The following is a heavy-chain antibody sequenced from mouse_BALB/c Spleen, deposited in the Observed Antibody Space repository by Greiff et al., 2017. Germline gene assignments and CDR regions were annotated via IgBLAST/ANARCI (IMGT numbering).Heavy chain of an antibody. CDR3: ARDQGYYYGSHAMDY. CDR2: ISYDGSN. CDR1: GYSITSGYY. Sequence: EVQLQESGPGLVKPSQSLSLTCSVTGYSITSGYYWNWIRQFPGNKLEWMGYISYDGSNNYNPSLKNRISITRDTSKNQFFLKLNSVTTEDTATYYCARDQGYYYGSHAMDYWGQGTSVTVSS. V-gene: IGHV3-6*02. D-gene: IGHD1-1*01. J-gene: IGHJ4*01.